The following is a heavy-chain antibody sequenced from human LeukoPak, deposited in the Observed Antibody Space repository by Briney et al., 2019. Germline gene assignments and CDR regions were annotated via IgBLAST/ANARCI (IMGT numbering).Heavy chain of an antibody. CDR2: IYYSGST. CDR1: GGSISSYY. D-gene: IGHD6-19*01. J-gene: IGHJ6*04. Sequence: PETLSPTCTVSGGSISSYYWSWLRQPPGKGLEWVGYIYYSGSTNYNPSLKSRVTISVDTSKNQFSLKLSSVTAADTAVYYCAREAAVAGKRGAFYYYYGMDVWGKGTTVTVSS. V-gene: IGHV4-59*01. CDR3: AREAAVAGKRGAFYYYYGMDV.